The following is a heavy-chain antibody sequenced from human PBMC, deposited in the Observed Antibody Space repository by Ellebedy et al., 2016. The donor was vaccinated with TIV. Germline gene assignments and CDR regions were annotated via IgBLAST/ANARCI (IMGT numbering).Heavy chain of an antibody. D-gene: IGHD4-17*01. V-gene: IGHV4-39*07. CDR3: ARGRDYDDY. Sequence: SETLSLXXTVSGGSISSSSYYWGWIRQPPGKGLEWIGSIYYSGSTYYNPSLKSRVTISVDTSKNQFSLKLSAVTAADTAVYYCARGRDYDDYWGQGTLVTVSS. CDR1: GGSISSSSYY. CDR2: IYYSGST. J-gene: IGHJ4*02.